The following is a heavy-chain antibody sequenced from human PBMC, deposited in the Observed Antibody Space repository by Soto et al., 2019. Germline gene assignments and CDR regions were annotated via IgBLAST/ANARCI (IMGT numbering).Heavy chain of an antibody. CDR1: GGSVTNTIYS. CDR3: ARLRGGDWTGAFDI. V-gene: IGHV4-39*01. J-gene: IGHJ3*02. CDR2: IFYRGTT. Sequence: LETLSLTCTVSGGSVTNTIYSWNWIRQPPGMGLEWIGNIFYRGTTYYNPSLKSRVTMSVDTFNDQFSLNLDSVTAADTAVYYCARLRGGDWTGAFDIWGQGTMVTVSS. D-gene: IGHD2-21*02.